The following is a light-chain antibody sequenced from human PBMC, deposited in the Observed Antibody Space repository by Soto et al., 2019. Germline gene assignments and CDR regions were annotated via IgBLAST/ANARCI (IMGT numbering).Light chain of an antibody. CDR1: SRDVGAYNW. J-gene: IGLJ3*02. V-gene: IGLV2-11*01. Sequence: QSALTQPRSVSGSPGQSVTISCAGTSRDVGAYNWVSWYQQHPGKVPKLIIYDVTRRPSGVPDRFSGSKSGNTASLTISGLQADDEADYYCCSYAGSYTLVFGGGTKVTVL. CDR2: DVT. CDR3: CSYAGSYTLV.